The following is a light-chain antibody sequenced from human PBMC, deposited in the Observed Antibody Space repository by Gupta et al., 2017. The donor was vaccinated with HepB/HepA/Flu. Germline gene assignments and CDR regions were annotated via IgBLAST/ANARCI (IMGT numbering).Light chain of an antibody. Sequence: ERLMTQPPATLSVSPGERVTLSCRASQSVGSNLAWFQQTPGQSPRLLISAASTRATGIPARFSGSGSGTEFTLTISGLQSEDFAVYCSQQYNNWPPTFGHGTKVDIK. CDR2: AAS. CDR1: QSVGSN. J-gene: IGKJ3*01. V-gene: IGKV3-15*01. CDR3: QQYNNWPPT.